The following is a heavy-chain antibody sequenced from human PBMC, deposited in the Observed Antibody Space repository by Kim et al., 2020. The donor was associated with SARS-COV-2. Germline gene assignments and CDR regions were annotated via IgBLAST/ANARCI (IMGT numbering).Heavy chain of an antibody. Sequence: GGSLRLSCSASGFTFSSYAMHWVRQAPGKGLEYVSAISSNGGSTYDADSVKGRFTISRDNSKNTLYLQMSSLRAEDTAVYYCVYQFGIIWFGDFWGQGTLVTVSS. J-gene: IGHJ4*02. V-gene: IGHV3-64D*06. CDR2: ISSNGGST. CDR1: GFTFSSYA. CDR3: VYQFGIIWFGDF. D-gene: IGHD3-10*01.